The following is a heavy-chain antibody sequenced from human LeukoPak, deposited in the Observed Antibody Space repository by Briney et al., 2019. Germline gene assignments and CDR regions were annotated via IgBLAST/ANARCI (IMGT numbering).Heavy chain of an antibody. V-gene: IGHV1-18*01. CDR1: GGTFSSYA. J-gene: IGHJ4*02. Sequence: GASVKVSCKASGGTFSSYAISWVRQAPGQGLEWMGWISVYDGKTNYPQDFQGRVTMTTDTSTNTVFMELRSLRSDDSAVYYCAREGGYYGSGSHPDYWGQGTLVIVSS. CDR2: ISVYDGKT. CDR3: AREGGYYGSGSHPDY. D-gene: IGHD3-10*01.